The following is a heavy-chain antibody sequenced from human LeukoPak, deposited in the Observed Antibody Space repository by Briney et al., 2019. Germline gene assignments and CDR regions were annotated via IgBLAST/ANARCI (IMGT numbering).Heavy chain of an antibody. D-gene: IGHD3-3*01. CDR3: ARENYDFWSGYYPLDY. Sequence: GGSLRLSCAASGFTFSDYYMSWIRQAPGKGLEWVSYISSSGSTIYYADSVKGRFTISRDNAKNSLYLQMNSLRAEDTAVYYCARENYDFWSGYYPLDYWGQGTLVTVSS. CDR1: GFTFSDYY. J-gene: IGHJ4*02. CDR2: ISSSGSTI. V-gene: IGHV3-11*04.